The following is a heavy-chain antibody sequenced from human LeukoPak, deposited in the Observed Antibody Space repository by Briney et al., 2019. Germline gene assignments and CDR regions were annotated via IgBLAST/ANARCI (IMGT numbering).Heavy chain of an antibody. CDR1: GFTFSSYG. CDR3: AKTKRDSSGSDY. V-gene: IGHV3-30*18. Sequence: GGSLRLSCAASGFTFSSYGMHWVRQAPGKGLEWVAVISYDGGNKYYADSVKGRFTISRDNSKNTLYLQMNSLRAEDTAVHYCAKTKRDSSGSDYWGQGTLVTVSS. J-gene: IGHJ4*02. D-gene: IGHD3-22*01. CDR2: ISYDGGNK.